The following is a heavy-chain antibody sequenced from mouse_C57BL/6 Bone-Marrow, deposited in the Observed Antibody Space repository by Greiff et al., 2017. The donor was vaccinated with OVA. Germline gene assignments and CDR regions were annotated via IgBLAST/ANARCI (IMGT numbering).Heavy chain of an antibody. V-gene: IGHV1-85*01. CDR1: GYTFTSYD. CDR3: ARTVPVDY. Sequence: VQGVESGPELVKPGASVKLSCKASGYTFTSYDINWVKQRPGQGLEWIGWIYPRDGSTKYNEKFKGKATLTVDTSSSTAYMELHSLTSEDSAVYFCARTVPVDYWGQGTTLTVSS. J-gene: IGHJ2*01. CDR2: IYPRDGST. D-gene: IGHD1-1*01.